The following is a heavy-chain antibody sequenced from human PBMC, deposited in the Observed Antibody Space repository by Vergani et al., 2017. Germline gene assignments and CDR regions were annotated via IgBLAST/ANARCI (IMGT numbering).Heavy chain of an antibody. CDR2: IYTSGST. Sequence: QVQLQESGPGLVKPSETLSLTCTVSGGSISSYYWSWIRQPAGKGLEWIGRIYTSGSTNYNPSLKSRGTMSVDTSKNQFSLKLSSVTAADTAVYYCARVRLVPAAIYYMDVWGKGTTVTVSS. CDR3: ARVRLVPAAIYYMDV. D-gene: IGHD2-2*01. CDR1: GGSISSYY. J-gene: IGHJ6*03. V-gene: IGHV4-4*07.